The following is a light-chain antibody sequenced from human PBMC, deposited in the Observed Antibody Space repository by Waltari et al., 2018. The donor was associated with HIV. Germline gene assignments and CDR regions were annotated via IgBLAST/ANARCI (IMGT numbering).Light chain of an antibody. Sequence: SYELTQPPSVSVSPGQTASITCSGDNLGDKYACWYQQKPGQSPVLVIYQDSKRPSGIPWRFSGSNSGNTATLTISGTQAMDEADYYCQAWDSSTYYVFGTGTKVTVL. J-gene: IGLJ1*01. V-gene: IGLV3-1*01. CDR3: QAWDSSTYYV. CDR1: NLGDKY. CDR2: QDS.